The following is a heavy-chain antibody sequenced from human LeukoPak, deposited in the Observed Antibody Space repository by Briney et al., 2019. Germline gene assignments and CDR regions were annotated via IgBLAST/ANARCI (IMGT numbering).Heavy chain of an antibody. Sequence: GAPVKVSCKASGYTFTGYYMHWVRQAPGQGLEWMGWMNHNNGGTNYARKFHSRVTMTRDTSISTLYIELSSLRSDDTAVYYCARAYCSAGDCYEFDYWGQGTLVTVSS. CDR2: MNHNNGGT. D-gene: IGHD2-15*01. CDR3: ARAYCSAGDCYEFDY. V-gene: IGHV1-2*02. J-gene: IGHJ4*02. CDR1: GYTFTGYY.